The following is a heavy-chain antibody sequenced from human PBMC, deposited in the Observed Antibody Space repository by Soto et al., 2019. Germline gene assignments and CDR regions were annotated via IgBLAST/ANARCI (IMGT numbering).Heavy chain of an antibody. CDR2: IYYSGST. CDR3: AKFSGSRPN. CDR1: GGSISGYY. J-gene: IGHJ4*02. V-gene: IGHV4-59*01. Sequence: SETLSLSITVSGGSISGYYWSWIRQPPGKGLEWIGYIYYSGSTNYNPSLKSRVTISVDTSKNQFSLKLGSVTAADTAVYYCAKFSGSRPNWGQGTLDTVSS. D-gene: IGHD3-10*01.